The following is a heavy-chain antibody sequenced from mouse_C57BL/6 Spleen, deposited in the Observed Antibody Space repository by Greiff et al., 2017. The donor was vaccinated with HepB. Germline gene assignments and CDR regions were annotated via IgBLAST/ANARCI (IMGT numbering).Heavy chain of an antibody. CDR2: IHPNSGST. D-gene: IGHD2-13*01. J-gene: IGHJ3*01. CDR1: GYTFTSYW. CDR3: ARRGDFLWFAY. V-gene: IGHV1-64*01. Sequence: QVQLQQPGAELVKPGASVKLSCKASGYTFTSYWMHWVKQRPGQGLEWIGMIHPNSGSTNYNEKFKSKATLTVDKSSSTAYMQLSSLTSEDSAVYYCARRGDFLWFAYWGQGTLVTVSA.